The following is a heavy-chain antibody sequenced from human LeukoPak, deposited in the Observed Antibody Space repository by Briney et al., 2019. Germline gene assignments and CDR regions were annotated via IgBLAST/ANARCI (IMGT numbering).Heavy chain of an antibody. CDR1: GFTFSSYE. D-gene: IGHD2/OR15-2a*01. CDR2: ISSSGSTI. V-gene: IGHV3-48*03. Sequence: GGSLRLSCAASGFTFSSYEMNWARQAPGKGLEWVSYISSSGSTIYYSDSVKGRFTISRDNAKNSLYLQMNSLRAEDTAVYYCARASTTSDFDYWGQGTLVTVSS. J-gene: IGHJ4*02. CDR3: ARASTTSDFDY.